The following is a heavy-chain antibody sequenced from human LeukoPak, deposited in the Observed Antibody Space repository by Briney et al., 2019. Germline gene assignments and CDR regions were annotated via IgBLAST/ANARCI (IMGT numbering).Heavy chain of an antibody. CDR3: AREPTSGREPTSGRPLDY. CDR1: GGSISGYF. D-gene: IGHD5-12*01. J-gene: IGHJ4*02. CDR2: IYSSGSN. Sequence: SETLSLTCTVSGGSISGYFWTWIRQPAGKGLEWIGRIYSSGSNNYNPSLKSRVTMSLDTSKNHFSLNLTSVTAADTAVYYCAREPTSGREPTSGRPLDYWGRGTLVAVSS. V-gene: IGHV4-4*07.